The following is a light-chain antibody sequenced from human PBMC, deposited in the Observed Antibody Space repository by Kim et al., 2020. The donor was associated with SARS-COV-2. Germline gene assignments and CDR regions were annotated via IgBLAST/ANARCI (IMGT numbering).Light chain of an antibody. CDR3: QQYNDWPLT. CDR2: GSS. V-gene: IGKV3-15*01. CDR1: QSISSN. Sequence: DIVMTQSPASLSVSPGERVTLSCRASQSISSNLAWYQQKPGQAPRLLIYGSSTRATGIPARFSGSGSGTEFTLTISSLQSEDFAVYYCQQYNDWPLTFGGGTKVDIK. J-gene: IGKJ4*01.